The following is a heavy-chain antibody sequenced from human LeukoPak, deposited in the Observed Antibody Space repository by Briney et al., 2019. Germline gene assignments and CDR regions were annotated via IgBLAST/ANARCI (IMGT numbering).Heavy chain of an antibody. CDR3: ARRSNYFDY. J-gene: IGHJ4*02. CDR2: ISYSGDT. CDR1: GDSISSGPYS. Sequence: PSETLSLTCTVSGDSISSGPYSWGWIRQPPGKGLEWIRNISYSGDTYYNASLKSRVTISVDTSKNQFSLKLRSATAADTAVYYCARRSNYFDYWGQGTLVTVSS. V-gene: IGHV4-39*01.